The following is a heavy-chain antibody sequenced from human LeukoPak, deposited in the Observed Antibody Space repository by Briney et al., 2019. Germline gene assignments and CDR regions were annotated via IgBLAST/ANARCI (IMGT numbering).Heavy chain of an antibody. Sequence: SETLSLTCTVSGVSISSGGYYWSWIRQHPGKGLEWIGYIYYSGSTYYNPSLKSRVTISVDTSKDQFSLKLSSVTAADTAVYYCARVPHRMYFDYWGQGTLVTVSS. CDR2: IYYSGST. D-gene: IGHD2-15*01. V-gene: IGHV4-31*03. J-gene: IGHJ4*02. CDR3: ARVPHRMYFDY. CDR1: GVSISSGGYY.